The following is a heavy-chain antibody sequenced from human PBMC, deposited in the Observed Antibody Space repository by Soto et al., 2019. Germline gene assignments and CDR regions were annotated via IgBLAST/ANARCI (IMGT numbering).Heavy chain of an antibody. V-gene: IGHV3-30*03. CDR3: VRENYYYGMDV. J-gene: IGHJ6*02. Sequence: GGSLRLSCGASGFTFSNYAMHWVRQAPGKGLEWVAIVSYDGDNEYYADSVRGRFFISRDNSRNTLYLQMNSLRAEDTAVYYCVRENYYYGMDVWGQGTTVTVSS. CDR1: GFTFSNYA. CDR2: VSYDGDNE.